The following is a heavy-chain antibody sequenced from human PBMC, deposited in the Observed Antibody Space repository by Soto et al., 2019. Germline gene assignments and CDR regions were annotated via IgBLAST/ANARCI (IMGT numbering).Heavy chain of an antibody. J-gene: IGHJ5*02. CDR2: ISGSGGST. CDR1: GFTFSSYA. Sequence: PGGSLRLSCAASGFTFSSYAMSWVRQAPGKGLEWVSAISGSGGSTYYADSVKGRFTISRDNSKNSLYLQMNSLRAEDTAVYYCAREYDILNWFDPWGQGTLVTVSS. V-gene: IGHV3-23*01. CDR3: AREYDILNWFDP. D-gene: IGHD3-9*01.